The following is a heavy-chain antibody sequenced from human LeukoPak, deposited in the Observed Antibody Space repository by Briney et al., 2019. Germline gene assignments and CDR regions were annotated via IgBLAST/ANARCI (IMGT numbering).Heavy chain of an antibody. CDR2: IRYDGSNK. CDR1: GFTFSSYG. Sequence: PGGSLRVSCAASGFTFSSYGMHWVRQAPGKGLKWVAFIRYDGSNKYYADSVKGRFTISRDNSKNTLYLQMNSLRAEDTAVYYCAKPRQRLYYYYMDVWGKGTTVTVSS. CDR3: AKPRQRLYYYYMDV. J-gene: IGHJ6*03. V-gene: IGHV3-30*02. D-gene: IGHD6-25*01.